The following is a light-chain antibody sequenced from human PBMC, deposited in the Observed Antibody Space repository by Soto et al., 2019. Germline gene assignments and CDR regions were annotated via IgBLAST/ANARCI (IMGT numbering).Light chain of an antibody. Sequence: QSALTQPASVSGSPGQSITISCTGTNSGIGTYNLVSWYQQRPGKVPKVMIYEATKRPSGVSNRFSGSKSDNTASLTISGLQPEDEATYYCCSYAGGTSVVFGGGTKLTVL. CDR3: CSYAGGTSVV. V-gene: IGLV2-23*01. CDR2: EAT. CDR1: NSGIGTYNL. J-gene: IGLJ2*01.